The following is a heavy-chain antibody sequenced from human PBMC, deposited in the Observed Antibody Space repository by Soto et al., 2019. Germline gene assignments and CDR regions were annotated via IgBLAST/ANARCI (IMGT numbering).Heavy chain of an antibody. CDR3: AGRGAYAYSYGLGY. V-gene: IGHV1-69*13. Sequence: GASVKVSCKASGGTFSSYAISWVRQAPGQGLEWMGGIIPIFGTANYAQKFQGRVTITADESTSTAYTELSSLRSEDTAVYYCAGRGAYAYSYGLGYWGQGTLVTVYS. CDR1: GGTFSSYA. D-gene: IGHD5-18*01. CDR2: IIPIFGTA. J-gene: IGHJ4*02.